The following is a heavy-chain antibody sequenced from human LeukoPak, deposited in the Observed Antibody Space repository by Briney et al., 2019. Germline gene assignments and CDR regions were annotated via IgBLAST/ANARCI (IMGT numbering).Heavy chain of an antibody. J-gene: IGHJ5*02. V-gene: IGHV1-69*13. CDR3: ARMEWTMVRGTARPYNWFDP. CDR2: IIPIFGTA. CDR1: GGTFSSYA. Sequence: GASVKVSCKAYGGTFSSYAISWVRQAPGQGLEWMGGIIPIFGTANYAQKFQGRVTITADESTSTAYMELRSLRSDDTAVYYCARMEWTMVRGTARPYNWFDPWGQGTLVTVSS. D-gene: IGHD3-10*01.